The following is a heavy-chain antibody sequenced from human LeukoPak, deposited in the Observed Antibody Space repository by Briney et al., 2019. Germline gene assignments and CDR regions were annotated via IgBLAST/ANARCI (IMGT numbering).Heavy chain of an antibody. Sequence: PGGSLRLSCAASGFTFSSYWMHWVRQAPGKGLVWVSRINSDGSSTSYADSVKGRFTISRDNAKNTLYLQMNSLRAEDTAVYYCARGPDYGDDECHFDYWGQGTLVTVSS. J-gene: IGHJ4*02. D-gene: IGHD4-17*01. CDR3: ARGPDYGDDECHFDY. V-gene: IGHV3-74*01. CDR2: INSDGSST. CDR1: GFTFSSYW.